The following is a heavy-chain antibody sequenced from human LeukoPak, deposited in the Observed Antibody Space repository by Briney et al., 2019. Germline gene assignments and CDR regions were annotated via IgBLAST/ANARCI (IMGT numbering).Heavy chain of an antibody. CDR3: ARGVENHFGS. CDR2: IKQDGSEK. V-gene: IGHV3-7*01. CDR1: GFTFNRYW. Sequence: GGSLRLSCAASGFTFNRYWMSWVRQAPGKGLEWVANIKQDGSEKYYVDSVKGRFTISRDNAKNSLYLQMNSLRAEDTAVYYCARGVENHFGSWGQGTLVTVSS. J-gene: IGHJ4*02. D-gene: IGHD1-14*01.